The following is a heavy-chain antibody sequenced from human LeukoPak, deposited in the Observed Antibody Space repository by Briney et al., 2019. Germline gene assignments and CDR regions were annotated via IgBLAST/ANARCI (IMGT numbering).Heavy chain of an antibody. CDR1: VGTFSSYA. D-gene: IGHD7-27*01. CDR2: IIPIFGTA. J-gene: IGHJ4*02. V-gene: IGHV1-69*13. CDR3: ARGWGRERDYFDY. Sequence: SVKVSCKASVGTFSSYAISWVGQAPGQGLEWMGRIIPIFGTANYAQKFQGRVTITAYESTSTAYMELSSLRSEDTAVYYCARGWGRERDYFDYWGQGTLVTVSS.